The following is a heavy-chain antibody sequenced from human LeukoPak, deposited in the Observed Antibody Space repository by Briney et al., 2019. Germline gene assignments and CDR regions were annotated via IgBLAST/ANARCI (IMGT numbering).Heavy chain of an antibody. D-gene: IGHD5-18*01. Sequence: PGGSLRLSCAASGFTFGSYSMSWVRQAPGKGLEWVSSISGSGDNTYYADSVKGRFTIPRDNSKKTLYLQMNSLRAEDTAIYYCAKRIQSAMAMGYWGQGTLVTVSS. CDR2: ISGSGDNT. V-gene: IGHV3-23*01. J-gene: IGHJ4*02. CDR1: GFTFGSYS. CDR3: AKRIQSAMAMGY.